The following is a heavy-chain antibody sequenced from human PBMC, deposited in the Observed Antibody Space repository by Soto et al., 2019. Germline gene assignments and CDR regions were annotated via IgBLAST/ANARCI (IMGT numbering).Heavy chain of an antibody. V-gene: IGHV1-24*01. CDR1: GYTLTELS. J-gene: IGHJ3*02. Sequence: EASVKVSCKVSGYTLTELSMHWVRQAPGKGLEWMGGFDPEDGETIYAQKFQGRVTMTEDTSTDTAYMELSSLRSEDTAVYYCATESAAMVTRDAFDIWGQGTMVTVSS. CDR3: ATESAAMVTRDAFDI. CDR2: FDPEDGET. D-gene: IGHD5-18*01.